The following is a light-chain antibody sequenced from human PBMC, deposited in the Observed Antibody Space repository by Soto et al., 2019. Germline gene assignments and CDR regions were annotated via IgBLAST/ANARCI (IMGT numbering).Light chain of an antibody. V-gene: IGKV1-12*01. CDR3: QQYYSFPRT. CDR2: GAS. Sequence: EIQMTQSPSSVSASVGDRVTTTCRASQGISTWLAWYQQKAGKAPNLLIYGASNLHSGVPSRFSGSGSGTNFTLTISCLQSEDFATYYCQQYYSFPRTFGQVTKVDIK. CDR1: QGISTW. J-gene: IGKJ1*01.